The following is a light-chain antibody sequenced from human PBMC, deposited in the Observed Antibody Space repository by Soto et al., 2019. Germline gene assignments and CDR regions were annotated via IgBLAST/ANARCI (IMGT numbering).Light chain of an antibody. CDR3: ASWDDRLNGVI. V-gene: IGLV1-44*01. CDR1: SSNIGVHT. J-gene: IGLJ2*01. Sequence: QSVVTQPPSASGTPGQTVTISCSGSSSNIGVHTVNWYQQLPGTAPKLLIQSNDQRPSGVPDRFSASKSGTSASLAISGLQSEDEADYYCASWDDRLNGVIFGGGTKLTVL. CDR2: SND.